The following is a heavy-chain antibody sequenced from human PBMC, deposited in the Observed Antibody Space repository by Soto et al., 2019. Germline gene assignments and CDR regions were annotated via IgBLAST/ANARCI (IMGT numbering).Heavy chain of an antibody. Sequence: GGSLRLSCAASGFTFSSYSMNWVRQAPGKGLEWVSSISSSSGYIYYADSVKGRFTISRDNAKNSLYLQMNSLRAEDTAVYYCAREGEGYCSSTSCYGAFDIRGQGTMVTVSS. CDR1: GFTFSSYS. J-gene: IGHJ3*02. CDR3: AREGEGYCSSTSCYGAFDI. D-gene: IGHD2-2*01. V-gene: IGHV3-21*01. CDR2: ISSSSGYI.